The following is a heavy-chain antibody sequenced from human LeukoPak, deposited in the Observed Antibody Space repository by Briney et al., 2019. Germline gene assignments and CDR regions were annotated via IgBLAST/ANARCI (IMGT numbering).Heavy chain of an antibody. CDR3: ARRGSSGWYYYFDY. D-gene: IGHD6-19*01. CDR1: GGSFSGYY. J-gene: IGHJ4*02. V-gene: IGHV4-34*01. CDR2: INHSGST. Sequence: PSETLSLTCAVYGGSFSGYYWSWIRQPPGKGLEWIGEINHSGSTNYNPSLKSRVTISVDTSKNQFSLKLSSVTAADTAVYYCARRGSSGWYYYFDYWGQGTLVTVSS.